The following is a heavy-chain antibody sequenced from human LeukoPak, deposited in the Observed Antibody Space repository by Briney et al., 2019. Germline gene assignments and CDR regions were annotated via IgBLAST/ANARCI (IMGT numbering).Heavy chain of an antibody. D-gene: IGHD6-25*01. CDR1: GYTFTVYF. CDR3: ARGRPGDYFDY. J-gene: IGHJ4*02. Sequence: GASVKVSCKASGYTFTVYFMHWVRQAPGQGLELMGWINPNSGGTRYLQNFQGRVTMTRDTSISTAYMDLSRLRSDDTAVYYCARGRPGDYFDYWGQGTLVTVSS. CDR2: INPNSGGT. V-gene: IGHV1-2*02.